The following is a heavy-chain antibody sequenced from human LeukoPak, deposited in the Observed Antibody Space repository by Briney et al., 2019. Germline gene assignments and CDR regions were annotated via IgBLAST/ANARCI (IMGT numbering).Heavy chain of an antibody. CDR3: ARSEADIVATIVDY. Sequence: ASVKLSCTASGVTFSSYAISWVRQAPGQGLEWMGAIITIFGTANYAQKFQGRVTITADESTSTAYMELSSLRSEDTAVYYCARSEADIVATIVDYWGQGTLVTVSS. J-gene: IGHJ4*02. D-gene: IGHD5-12*01. CDR1: GVTFSSYA. V-gene: IGHV1-69*13. CDR2: IITIFGTA.